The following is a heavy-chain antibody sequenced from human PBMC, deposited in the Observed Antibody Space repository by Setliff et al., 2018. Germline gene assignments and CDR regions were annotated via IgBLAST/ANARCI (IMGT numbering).Heavy chain of an antibody. V-gene: IGHV4-61*02. J-gene: IGHJ4*02. D-gene: IGHD2-21*02. CDR2: IYTSGST. CDR1: GGSISSGSYY. Sequence: SSETLSLTCTVSGGSISSGSYYWSWIRQPAGKGLEWIGRIYTSGSTNYNPSLKSRVTISVDTSKNQFSLKLSSVTAADTAVYYCARDLGHGGDSDYWGQGILVTVSS. CDR3: ARDLGHGGDSDY.